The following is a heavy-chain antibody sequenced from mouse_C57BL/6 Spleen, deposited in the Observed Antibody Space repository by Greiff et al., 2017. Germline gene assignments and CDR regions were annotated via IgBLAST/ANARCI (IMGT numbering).Heavy chain of an antibody. CDR2: INPSSGYT. CDR3: ARETVVESYYFDY. J-gene: IGHJ2*01. V-gene: IGHV1-7*01. D-gene: IGHD1-1*01. CDR1: GYTFTSYW. Sequence: VQLQQSGAELAKPGASVKLSCKASGYTFTSYWMHWVKQRPGQGLEWIGYINPSSGYTKYNQKFKDKATLTADKSSSTAYMQLSSLTYEDSAVYYCARETVVESYYFDYWGQGTTLTASS.